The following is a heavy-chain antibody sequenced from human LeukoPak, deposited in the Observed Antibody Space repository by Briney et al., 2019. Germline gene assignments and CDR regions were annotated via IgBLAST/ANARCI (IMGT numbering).Heavy chain of an antibody. Sequence: SQTLSLTCTVSGGSINSGNYYWTWIRQPAGKGLEWIGRIHTSGNTNSNPSFKSRVIIAVDTSKNQLSLKLSSATAADTAVYYCARVSYYYYMDVWGKGTTVTVSS. J-gene: IGHJ6*03. CDR3: ARVSYYYYMDV. CDR1: GGSINSGNYY. V-gene: IGHV4-61*02. CDR2: IHTSGNT.